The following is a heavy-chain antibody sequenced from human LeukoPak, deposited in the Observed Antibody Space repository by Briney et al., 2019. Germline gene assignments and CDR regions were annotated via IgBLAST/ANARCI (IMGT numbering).Heavy chain of an antibody. CDR1: GFTFSSYS. Sequence: PGGSLRLSCAASGFTFSSYSMNWVRQAPGRGLEWVSYISSSSSTIYYADSVKGRFTISRDNAKNSLYLQMNSLRAEDTAVYYCARMPRREELLRHRYFDYWGQGTLVTVSS. CDR3: ARMPRREELLRHRYFDY. D-gene: IGHD1-26*01. J-gene: IGHJ4*02. CDR2: ISSSSSTI. V-gene: IGHV3-48*01.